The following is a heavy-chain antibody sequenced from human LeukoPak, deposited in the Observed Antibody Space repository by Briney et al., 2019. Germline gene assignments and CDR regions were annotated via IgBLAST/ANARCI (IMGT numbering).Heavy chain of an antibody. V-gene: IGHV1-69*13. Sequence: SVTVSCKASGGTFSTYAISWVRQAPGQGLEWMGGIVPMFNTTNYAQKFQGRVTITADESTSTAYMELSSLRSDDTAVYYCASPPSGDGGSFEYWGQGTLVTVSS. CDR2: IVPMFNTT. CDR3: ASPPSGDGGSFEY. CDR1: GGTFSTYA. J-gene: IGHJ4*02. D-gene: IGHD3-10*01.